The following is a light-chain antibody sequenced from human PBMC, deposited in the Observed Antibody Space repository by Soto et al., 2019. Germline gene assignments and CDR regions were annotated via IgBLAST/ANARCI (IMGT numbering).Light chain of an antibody. J-gene: IGLJ1*01. CDR2: EVS. V-gene: IGLV2-14*01. CDR1: SSDVGGYNY. CDR3: SSYTSSSTAV. Sequence: QSALTQPASVSGSPGQSITISCTGTSSDVGGYNYVSWYQQHPGKAPKLMIYEVSNRPSGVSNRFSGSKSDNTASLTISGLQADDEADYYCSSYTSSSTAVFGTGTKLTVL.